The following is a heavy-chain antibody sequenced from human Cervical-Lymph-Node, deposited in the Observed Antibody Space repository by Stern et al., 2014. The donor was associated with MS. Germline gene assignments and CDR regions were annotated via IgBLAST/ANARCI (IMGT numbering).Heavy chain of an antibody. V-gene: IGHV3-11*01. D-gene: IGHD3-10*01. Sequence: VQLLESGGGLVKPGGSLRLSCAASGFSFRNYYMSWIRQAPGKGLAWVSYISSSGDHIDYADSVKGRFPISRDNAKNSLYLQMNSLRADDTAIYYCVRADGSTDDYWGQGTLVTVSS. CDR3: VRADGSTDDY. CDR1: GFSFRNYY. J-gene: IGHJ4*02. CDR2: ISSSGDHI.